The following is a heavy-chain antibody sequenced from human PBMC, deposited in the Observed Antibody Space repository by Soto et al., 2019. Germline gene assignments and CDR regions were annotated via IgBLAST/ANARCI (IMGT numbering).Heavy chain of an antibody. D-gene: IGHD6-13*01. CDR2: ISAYNGNT. CDR3: ARDRRREQQLDALDY. J-gene: IGHJ4*02. V-gene: IGHV1-18*01. Sequence: QVQLVQSGAEVKKPGASVKVSCKASGYTFTSYGISWVRQAPGQGLEWMGWISAYNGNTNYAQKLQGRVTMTTDTSTSTAYIELRSLRSDDTAVYYCARDRRREQQLDALDYWGQGTLVTVSS. CDR1: GYTFTSYG.